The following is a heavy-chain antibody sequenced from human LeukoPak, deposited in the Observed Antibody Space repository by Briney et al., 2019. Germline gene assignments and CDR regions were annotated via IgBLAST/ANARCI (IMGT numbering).Heavy chain of an antibody. CDR2: INSDGTGT. Sequence: GGSLRLSCAASGFTFSSYWMHWVRQAPGKGPVWVSRINSDGTGTMYADSVKGRFTISRDNAKNALFLQINSLRDEDTAVYYCARGGSGWYGFDYWGQGTPVTVSS. CDR1: GFTFSSYW. J-gene: IGHJ4*02. V-gene: IGHV3-74*03. CDR3: ARGGSGWYGFDY. D-gene: IGHD6-19*01.